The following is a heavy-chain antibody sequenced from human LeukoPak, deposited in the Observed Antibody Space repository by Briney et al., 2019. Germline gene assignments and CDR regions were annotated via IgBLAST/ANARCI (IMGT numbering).Heavy chain of an antibody. CDR1: GFTFSSYA. J-gene: IGHJ4*02. D-gene: IGHD6-13*01. CDR3: AKGKRSSSWYAGSFDY. V-gene: IGHV3-23*01. CDR2: ISGSGGST. Sequence: GGSLRLSCAASGFTFSSYAMSWVRQAPGKGLEWVSSISGSGGSTYYADSVKGRFTISRDNSKNTLYLQMNSLRAEDTAVYYCAKGKRSSSWYAGSFDYWGQGTLVTVSS.